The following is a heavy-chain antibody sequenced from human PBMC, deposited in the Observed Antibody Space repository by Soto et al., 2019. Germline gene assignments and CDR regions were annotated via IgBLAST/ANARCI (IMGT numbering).Heavy chain of an antibody. J-gene: IGHJ4*02. CDR3: ATAYSGYDYFDY. Sequence: ASVKVSCKVSGYTLTELSMHWVRQAPGKGIEWMGGFDPEDGETIYAQKFQGRVTMTEDTSTDTAYMELSSLRSEDTAVYYCATAYSGYDYFDYWGQGTLVTVSS. CDR2: FDPEDGET. D-gene: IGHD5-12*01. CDR1: GYTLTELS. V-gene: IGHV1-24*01.